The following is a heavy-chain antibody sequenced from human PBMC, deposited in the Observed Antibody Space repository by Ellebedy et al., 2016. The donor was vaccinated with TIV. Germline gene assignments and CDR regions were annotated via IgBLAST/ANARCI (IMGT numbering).Heavy chain of an antibody. CDR3: GRGRGYASTGRVYYFDY. V-gene: IGHV1-8*01. CDR2: MNPNSGNT. D-gene: IGHD2-15*01. J-gene: IGHJ4*02. Sequence: AASVKVSCKASGYTFTNYAIHWVRQATGQGLEWMGWMNPNSGNTGSAQKFQGRVTMTRDSSISTAYMELSSLRSEDTAVYYCGRGRGYASTGRVYYFDYWGQGSLVTVSS. CDR1: GYTFTNYA.